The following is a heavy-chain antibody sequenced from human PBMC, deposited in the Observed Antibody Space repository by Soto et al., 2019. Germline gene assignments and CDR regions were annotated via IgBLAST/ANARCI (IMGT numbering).Heavy chain of an antibody. Sequence: SVKVSCKASGGTFSSYAISWVRQAPGQGLEWMGGIIPIFGTANYAQKFQGRVTITADESTSTAYMELSSLRSEDTAVYYCARGGPFGGVNIDYWGQGTLVTVSS. J-gene: IGHJ4*02. D-gene: IGHD3-16*01. V-gene: IGHV1-69*13. CDR1: GGTFSSYA. CDR2: IIPIFGTA. CDR3: ARGGPFGGVNIDY.